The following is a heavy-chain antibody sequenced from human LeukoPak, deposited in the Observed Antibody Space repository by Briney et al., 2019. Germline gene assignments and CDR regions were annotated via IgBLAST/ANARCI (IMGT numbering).Heavy chain of an antibody. J-gene: IGHJ3*01. CDR3: AKVPHYYDSSAFDGFDV. D-gene: IGHD3-22*01. CDR2: ISGSGNST. Sequence: GGSLRLSCAASGFTFSSYAMSWVRQAPGKGLECVSAISGSGNSTYYADSVKGRFTISRDNSKNTLYLQMNSLRAEDTAVYYCAKVPHYYDSSAFDGFDVWGQGTMVTVSS. V-gene: IGHV3-23*01. CDR1: GFTFSSYA.